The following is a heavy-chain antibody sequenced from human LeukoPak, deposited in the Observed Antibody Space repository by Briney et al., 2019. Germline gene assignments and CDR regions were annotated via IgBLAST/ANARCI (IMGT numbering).Heavy chain of an antibody. CDR1: GFTFSGSA. Sequence: PGGSLRLSCAASGFTFSGSAMHWVRQASGKGLEWVGRIRSKANSYATAYAASVRGRFTISRDDSKNTAYLQMNSLKTEDTAVYYCTRHRMIVVDKNGWGQGTLVTVSS. CDR3: TRHRMIVVDKNG. V-gene: IGHV3-73*01. CDR2: IRSKANSYAT. J-gene: IGHJ4*02. D-gene: IGHD3-22*01.